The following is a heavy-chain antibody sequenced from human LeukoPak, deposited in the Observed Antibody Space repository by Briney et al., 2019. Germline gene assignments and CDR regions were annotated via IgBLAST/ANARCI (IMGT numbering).Heavy chain of an antibody. Sequence: GGSLRLPCAASGFTFSDYYMTWIRQAPGKGLEWVSYISSSSSYTNYADSVKGRFAISRDNAKNSLYVQMNSLRAEDTAVYYCARGGGSSSAYFDYWGQGTLVTVSS. CDR3: ARGGGSSSAYFDY. J-gene: IGHJ4*02. CDR1: GFTFSDYY. CDR2: ISSSSSYT. D-gene: IGHD6-6*01. V-gene: IGHV3-11*06.